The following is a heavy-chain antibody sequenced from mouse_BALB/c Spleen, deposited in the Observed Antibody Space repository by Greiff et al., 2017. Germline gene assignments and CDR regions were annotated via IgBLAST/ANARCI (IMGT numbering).Heavy chain of an antibody. CDR3: ARWEGNYFDY. Sequence: EVKLVESGGGLVQPGGSRKLSCAASGFTFSSFGMHWVRQAPEKGLEWVAYISSGSSTIYYADTVKGRFTISRDNPKNTLFLQMTSLRSEDTAMYYCARWEGNYFDYGGQGTTLTVSS. CDR2: ISSGSSTI. CDR1: GFTFSSFG. V-gene: IGHV5-17*02. D-gene: IGHD2-14*01. J-gene: IGHJ2*01.